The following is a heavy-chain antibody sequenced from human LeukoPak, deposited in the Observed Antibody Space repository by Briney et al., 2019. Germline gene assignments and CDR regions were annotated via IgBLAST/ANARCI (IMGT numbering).Heavy chain of an antibody. J-gene: IGHJ4*02. D-gene: IGHD3-10*01. Sequence: QSGGSLRLSCAASGFTFSSYEMNWVRQAPGKRLEWVSYISSSGSTIYYADSVKGRFTISRDNAKNSLYLQMNSLRAGDTAVYYCARTTMVRGVMTYWGQGTLVTVSS. CDR2: ISSSGSTI. CDR1: GFTFSSYE. CDR3: ARTTMVRGVMTY. V-gene: IGHV3-48*03.